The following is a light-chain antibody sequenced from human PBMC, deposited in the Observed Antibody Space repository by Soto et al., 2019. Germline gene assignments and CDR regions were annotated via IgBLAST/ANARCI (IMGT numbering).Light chain of an antibody. V-gene: IGKV3-20*01. CDR1: EPITSSS. J-gene: IGKJ4*01. CDR2: GAF. CDR3: QQYLRSPLT. Sequence: EIVLTQSPGTLSLSPGDRATLSCRASEPITSSSLAWYQQKPGQAPGLLIYGAFTRATGIPDRFHGGGSGTDFTLTITRLEPEDAAVYFCQQYLRSPLTFGGGTRVE.